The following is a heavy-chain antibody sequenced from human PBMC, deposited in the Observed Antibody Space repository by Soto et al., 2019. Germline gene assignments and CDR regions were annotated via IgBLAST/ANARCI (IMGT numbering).Heavy chain of an antibody. CDR3: NTDGASSGHYMWYDAFDV. J-gene: IGHJ3*01. D-gene: IGHD3-22*01. V-gene: IGHV3-15*07. Sequence: PGGSLRLSCAASGFTFSNPYMNWVRQAPGKGLEWVGRIKSKSDGGTTDYAAPVKGRFTISRDDSKNTLYLQMNSLKTEDTAVYYCNTDGASSGHYMWYDAFDVRGQGTMVTVSS. CDR2: IKSKSDGGTT. CDR1: GFTFSNPY.